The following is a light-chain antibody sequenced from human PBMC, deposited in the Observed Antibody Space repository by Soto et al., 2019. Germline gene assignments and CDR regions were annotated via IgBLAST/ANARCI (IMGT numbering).Light chain of an antibody. CDR2: EAS. Sequence: VLTKSAGTVSLSTGERAILSCRASPSVTNYLAWYQQKPGQAPRLLIFEASSRATGVPARISGSGSGTDFTPTISSLEPEDFAVYYCQQYNNWPPLTFGGGTKVDIK. CDR3: QQYNNWPPLT. V-gene: IGKV3-11*01. CDR1: PSVTNY. J-gene: IGKJ4*01.